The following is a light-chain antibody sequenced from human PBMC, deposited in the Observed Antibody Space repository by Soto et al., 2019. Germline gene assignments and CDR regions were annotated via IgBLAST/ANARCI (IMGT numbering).Light chain of an antibody. V-gene: IGKV3-15*01. Sequence: EIVMTQSPATLSVSPGERATLSCRASQSVSSNLAWYQQKPGQAPRLLIYGASTRATGIPARFSGSGSGTEFTLTISSLQSEDFAVYYCQQYVHSPHTFGQGTNLEIK. CDR2: GAS. CDR1: QSVSSN. J-gene: IGKJ2*01. CDR3: QQYVHSPHT.